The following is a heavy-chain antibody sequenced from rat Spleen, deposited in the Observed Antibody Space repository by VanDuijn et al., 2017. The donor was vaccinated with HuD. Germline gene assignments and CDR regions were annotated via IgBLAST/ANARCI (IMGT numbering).Heavy chain of an antibody. Sequence: EVQLVESGGGLVQPGRSMKLSCAASGFTFSNYDMAWVRQAPKKGLEWVATISYDGSSTNYRDSLKGRFTISRDNAKSTLYLQMDSLRSEDTASYYCARQTYDSSYIYVPYFDYWGQGVMVTVSS. J-gene: IGHJ2*01. CDR3: ARQTYDSSYIYVPYFDY. CDR2: ISYDGSST. D-gene: IGHD1-2*01. CDR1: GFTFSNYD. V-gene: IGHV5-7*01.